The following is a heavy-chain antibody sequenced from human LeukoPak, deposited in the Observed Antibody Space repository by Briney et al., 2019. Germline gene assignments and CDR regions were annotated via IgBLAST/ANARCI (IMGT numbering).Heavy chain of an antibody. D-gene: IGHD1-7*01. Sequence: SETLSLTCAVYGGSFSGYYWGWIRQPPGKGLEWIGEINHSGSTNYNPSLKSRVTISVDTSKNQFSLKLSSVTAADTAVYYCARRYNWNYRNWFDPWGQGTLVTVSS. CDR1: GGSFSGYY. J-gene: IGHJ5*02. CDR2: INHSGST. CDR3: ARRYNWNYRNWFDP. V-gene: IGHV4-34*01.